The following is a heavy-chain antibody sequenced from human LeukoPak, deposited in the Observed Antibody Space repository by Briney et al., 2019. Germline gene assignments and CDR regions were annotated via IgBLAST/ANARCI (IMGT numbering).Heavy chain of an antibody. CDR1: GGSFSGYY. V-gene: IGHV4-34*01. Sequence: SETLSLTCAVYGGSFSGYYWSWIRQPPGKGLEWIGEINHSGSTNYNPSLKSRVTISVDTSKNQFSPKLSSVTAADTAVYYCARGAVNITIFGVVIIPEYYFDYWGQGTLVTVTS. J-gene: IGHJ4*02. CDR2: INHSGST. D-gene: IGHD3-3*01. CDR3: ARGAVNITIFGVVIIPEYYFDY.